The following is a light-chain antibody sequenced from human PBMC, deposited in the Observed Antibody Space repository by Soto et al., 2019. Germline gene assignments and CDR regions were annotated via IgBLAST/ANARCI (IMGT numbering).Light chain of an antibody. Sequence: QSVLTQPPSASGTPGQRVTISCSGSSYNIGSNTVNWYQQLPGTDPKLLIYSNNQRPSGVPDRFSGSKSGTSASLAISVLQSEDEADYYCAACDDSLNGPVFGTGTKLTVL. CDR3: AACDDSLNGPV. CDR2: SNN. J-gene: IGLJ1*01. V-gene: IGLV1-44*01. CDR1: SYNIGSNT.